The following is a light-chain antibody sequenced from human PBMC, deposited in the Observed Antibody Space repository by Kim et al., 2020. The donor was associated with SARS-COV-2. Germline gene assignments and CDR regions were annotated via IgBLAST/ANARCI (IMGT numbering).Light chain of an antibody. V-gene: IGKV3-20*01. CDR3: QQYASSPWT. Sequence: LSPGESATLPCRASESISSRYLAWFQQKPGQAPRLLIYGASSRATGFPDRFSGSRSGTDFTLTISRLEPEDFAVYYCQQYASSPWTFGQGPRWIS. CDR2: GAS. J-gene: IGKJ1*01. CDR1: ESISSRY.